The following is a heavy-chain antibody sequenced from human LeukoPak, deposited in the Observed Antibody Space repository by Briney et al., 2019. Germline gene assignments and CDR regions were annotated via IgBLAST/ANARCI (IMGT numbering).Heavy chain of an antibody. CDR1: GGSISSYY. CDR2: IHYIGTT. Sequence: PSETLSLTCTVSGGSISSYYWSWIRQPPGKGLEWIGYIHYIGTTYYNPSLKSRVTISVDTSTNQFSLNLSSVTAADTAVYYCARDQGSGDANFDYWGQGTLVTVSS. J-gene: IGHJ4*02. V-gene: IGHV4-59*01. D-gene: IGHD4-17*01. CDR3: ARDQGSGDANFDY.